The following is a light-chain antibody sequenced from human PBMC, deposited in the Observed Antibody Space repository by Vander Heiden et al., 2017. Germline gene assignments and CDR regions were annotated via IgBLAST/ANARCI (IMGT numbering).Light chain of an antibody. CDR2: LGS. Sequence: DILRTQSPLSLLVTLGEPASISCMSSQSFLHSNGYDYLDWYLQKPGQSPQLLIYLGSNRASGVHDRFSGSGSGTDFTLKISRVEAEDVGVYYCMKALQTRTFGQGTKLEIK. CDR3: MKALQTRT. V-gene: IGKV2-28*01. CDR1: QSFLHSNGYDY. J-gene: IGKJ2*01.